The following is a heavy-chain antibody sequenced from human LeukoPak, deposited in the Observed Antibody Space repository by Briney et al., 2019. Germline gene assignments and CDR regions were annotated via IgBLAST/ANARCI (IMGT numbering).Heavy chain of an antibody. CDR3: ARPTEGAFDI. CDR2: MNPNSGNT. Sequence: ASVKASCRASGYTFTSYDINWVRQATGQGLEWMGWMNPNSGNTGYAQKFQGRVTITRNTSISTAYMELSSLRSEDTAVYYCARPTEGAFDIWGQGTMVTVSS. J-gene: IGHJ3*02. V-gene: IGHV1-8*03. CDR1: GYTFTSYD.